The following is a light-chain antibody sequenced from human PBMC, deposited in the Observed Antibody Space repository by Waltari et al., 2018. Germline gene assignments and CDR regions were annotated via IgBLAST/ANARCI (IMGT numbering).Light chain of an antibody. CDR1: SSNVGSYKL. V-gene: IGLV2-23*02. CDR3: CSYAGSTFV. CDR2: EVD. Sequence: QSALTQPASVSGSPGQSITISCSGSSSNVGSYKLVSWYQQNPGKAPKLMIYEVDKRASGLPGRFSGSKADSTASLTISELQAEDEAVYYCCSYAGSTFVFGGGTQLTVL. J-gene: IGLJ7*01.